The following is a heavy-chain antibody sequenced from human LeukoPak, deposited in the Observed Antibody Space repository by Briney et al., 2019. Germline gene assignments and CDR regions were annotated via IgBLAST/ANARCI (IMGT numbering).Heavy chain of an antibody. Sequence: PGRSLRLSCAASGFTFSSYGMHWVRQASGKGLVWVAVIWYDGSNKYYADSVKGRFTISRDNSKNTLYLQMNSLRAEDTAVYYCARDLVVATWDPRPTLGYWGQGTLVTVSS. CDR3: ARDLVVATWDPRPTLGY. CDR2: IWYDGSNK. V-gene: IGHV3-33*01. D-gene: IGHD2-15*01. CDR1: GFTFSSYG. J-gene: IGHJ4*02.